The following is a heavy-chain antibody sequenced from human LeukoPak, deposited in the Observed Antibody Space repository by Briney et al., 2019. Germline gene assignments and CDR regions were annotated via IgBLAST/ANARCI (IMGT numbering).Heavy chain of an antibody. D-gene: IGHD6-13*01. J-gene: IGHJ5*02. CDR1: GGSFSGYY. CDR2: INHSGST. Sequence: PSETLSLTCAVYGGSFSGYYWSWIRQPPGKGLEWIGEINHSGSTNYNPSLKSRVTISVDTSKNQFSLKLSSVTAADTAVYYCARSPRHSSSWYVIRLNWFDPWGQGTLVTVSS. CDR3: ARSPRHSSSWYVIRLNWFDP. V-gene: IGHV4-34*01.